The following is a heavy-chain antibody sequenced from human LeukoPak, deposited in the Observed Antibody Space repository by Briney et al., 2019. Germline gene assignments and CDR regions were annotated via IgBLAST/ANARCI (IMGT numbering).Heavy chain of an antibody. J-gene: IGHJ4*02. CDR2: IIPIFGTA. V-gene: IGHV1-69*05. CDR1: GGTFSSYA. CDR3: ARGVGAIAYFDY. D-gene: IGHD1-26*01. Sequence: SVKVSFEASGGTFSSYAISWVRQAPGQALEWMGGIIPIFGTANYAQKFQGRVTITTDESTSAAYMELSSLRSEDTAVYYCARGVGAIAYFDYWGQGTLVTVSS.